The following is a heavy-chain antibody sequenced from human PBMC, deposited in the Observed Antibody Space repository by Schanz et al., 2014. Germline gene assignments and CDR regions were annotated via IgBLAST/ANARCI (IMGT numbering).Heavy chain of an antibody. CDR2: INSVGSNT. D-gene: IGHD4-17*01. V-gene: IGHV3-74*01. Sequence: EVQLVQSGLGLVQPGGSLRLSCAASGFTFSSHWMHWVRQDPGKGLVWVARINSVGSNTDYADSVTGRFTISRDNAKNTLYLQMNTLRAEDTAVYYCARKMKLGVYGGKGHDSLDIWGQGTMVTVSS. CDR1: GFTFSSHW. CDR3: ARKMKLGVYGGKGHDSLDI. J-gene: IGHJ3*02.